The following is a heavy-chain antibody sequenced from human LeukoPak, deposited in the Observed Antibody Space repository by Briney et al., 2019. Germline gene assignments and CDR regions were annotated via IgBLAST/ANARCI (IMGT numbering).Heavy chain of an antibody. CDR3: ARDPGYSSGWFDY. CDR1: GGSISSYY. Sequence: SETLSPTCTVSGGSISSYYWSWIRQPPGKGLEWIGYIYYSGSTNYNPSLKSRVTISVDTSKNQFSLKLSSVTAADTAVYYCARDPGYSSGWFDYWGQGTLVTVSS. CDR2: IYYSGST. V-gene: IGHV4-59*01. D-gene: IGHD6-19*01. J-gene: IGHJ4*02.